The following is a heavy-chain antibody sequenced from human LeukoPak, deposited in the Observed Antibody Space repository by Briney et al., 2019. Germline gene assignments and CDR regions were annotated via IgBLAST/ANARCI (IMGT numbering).Heavy chain of an antibody. V-gene: IGHV4-39*01. Sequence: KPSETLSLTCTVSGGSISISSYYWGWIRQPPGKGLEWIGSIYYSGNTYYNPSLKSRVSISVDTSKNQFSLTLRSVTAADTAVFYCARHPRGVVAGTYWGQGTLVTVSS. J-gene: IGHJ4*02. CDR3: ARHPRGVVAGTY. D-gene: IGHD6-19*01. CDR1: GGSISISSYY. CDR2: IYYSGNT.